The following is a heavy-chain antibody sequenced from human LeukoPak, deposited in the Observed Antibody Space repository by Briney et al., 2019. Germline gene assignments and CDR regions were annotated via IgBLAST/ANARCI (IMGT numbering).Heavy chain of an antibody. D-gene: IGHD3-3*02. J-gene: IGHJ4*02. Sequence: AASVKVSCKASGGTFSSYAISWVRQAPGQGLEWMGRIIPILGIANYAQKFQGRVTITADKSTSTAYMELSSLRSEDTAVYYCSGISAQIFYFDYWGQGTLVTVSS. CDR3: SGISAQIFYFDY. CDR2: IIPILGIA. V-gene: IGHV1-69*04. CDR1: GGTFSSYA.